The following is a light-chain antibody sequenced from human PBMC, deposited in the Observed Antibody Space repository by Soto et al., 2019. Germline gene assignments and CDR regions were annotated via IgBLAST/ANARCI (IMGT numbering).Light chain of an antibody. J-gene: IGLJ1*01. CDR2: DNN. CDR3: GTWDSSLSAYV. V-gene: IGLV1-51*01. CDR1: SXNIGNNY. Sequence: QSVLTQPPSVSAAPGQKVTISCSGSSXNIGNNYVSWNQQLPGTAPKLLIYDNNKRPSGIPDRFSGSKSGTSATLGITGLQTGDEADYYCGTWDSSLSAYVFGTGTKVTVL.